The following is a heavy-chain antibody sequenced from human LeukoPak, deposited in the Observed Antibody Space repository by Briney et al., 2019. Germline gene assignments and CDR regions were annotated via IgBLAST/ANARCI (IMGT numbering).Heavy chain of an antibody. D-gene: IGHD2-15*01. CDR1: GGSFSDYF. Sequence: PSETLSLTCAVFGGSFSDYFWSWIRQPPGKGPEWIGEIDHSGGTNYNPSLKSRVTMSVDTSKSQFSLKLTSVTAADAAVYYCARMRGGGIGYSNYMDVWGKGTTVIVSS. V-gene: IGHV4-34*01. CDR2: IDHSGGT. CDR3: ARMRGGGIGYSNYMDV. J-gene: IGHJ6*03.